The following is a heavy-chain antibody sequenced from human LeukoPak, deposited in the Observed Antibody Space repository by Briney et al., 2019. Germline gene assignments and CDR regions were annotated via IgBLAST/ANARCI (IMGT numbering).Heavy chain of an antibody. Sequence: GGSLRLSCAASGCTVGTYAMSWVGQAPGKGLEWVSVISGSGGDTYYADSVKGRFTISRDNFKNTLYLQINSLRAEDTALYYCAKDRVLGRPATVDYWGQGTLVTVSS. J-gene: IGHJ4*02. CDR3: AKDRVLGRPATVDY. D-gene: IGHD1-26*01. V-gene: IGHV3-23*01. CDR1: GCTVGTYA. CDR2: ISGSGGDT.